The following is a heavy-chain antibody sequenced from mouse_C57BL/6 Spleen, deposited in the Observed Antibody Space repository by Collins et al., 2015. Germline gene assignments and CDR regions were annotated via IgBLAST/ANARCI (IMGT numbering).Heavy chain of an antibody. CDR1: GYTFTDYN. CDR2: IYPYNGGT. CDR3: SLYGNFFAY. D-gene: IGHD2-1*01. V-gene: IGHV1S29*02. J-gene: IGHJ3*01. Sequence: EVQLQQSGPELVKPGASVKISCKASGYTFTDYNMHWVKQSHGKSLEWIGYIYPYNGGTGYNQKFKSKATLTVDNSSSTAYMELRSLTSEDSAVYYCSLYGNFFAYWGQGTLVTVSA.